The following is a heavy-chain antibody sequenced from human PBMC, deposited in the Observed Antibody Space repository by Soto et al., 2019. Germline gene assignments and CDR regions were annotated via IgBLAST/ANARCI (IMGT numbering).Heavy chain of an antibody. CDR1: GFTFSSYS. J-gene: IGHJ3*02. CDR2: ISSSSSYI. V-gene: IGHV3-21*01. D-gene: IGHD3-3*01. CDR3: ARVDKVLRFLEPFEEAFDI. Sequence: GGSLRLSCAASGFTFSSYSMNWVRQAPGKGLEWVSSISSSSSYIYYADSVKGRFTISRDNAKNSLYLQMNSLRAEDTAVYYCARVDKVLRFLEPFEEAFDIWGQGTMVTVSS.